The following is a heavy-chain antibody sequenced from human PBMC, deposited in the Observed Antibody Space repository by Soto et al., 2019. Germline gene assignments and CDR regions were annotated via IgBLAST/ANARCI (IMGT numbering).Heavy chain of an antibody. CDR3: ARFSGWYSAFDY. CDR2: IYSSGST. V-gene: IGHV4-59*01. D-gene: IGHD6-19*01. CDR1: GGSISSYY. J-gene: IGHJ4*02. Sequence: SEALSLTCNVSGGSISSYYWSWIRQPPGKGLAWIGYIYSSGSTNYNPSLKSRVSISVDTSKNEFSLKLTSVTAADTAVYYCARFSGWYSAFDYWGQGTPGTVSS.